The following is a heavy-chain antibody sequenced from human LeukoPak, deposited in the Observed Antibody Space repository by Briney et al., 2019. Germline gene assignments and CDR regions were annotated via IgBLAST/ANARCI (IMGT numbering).Heavy chain of an antibody. D-gene: IGHD6-13*01. CDR3: ARDRARIAAAGTLRSSAY. J-gene: IGHJ4*02. V-gene: IGHV1-18*01. CDR1: RYTFTSYG. Sequence: ASVKVSCKASRYTFTSYGISWVRQAPGQGLEWMGWISAYNGNTNYAQKLQGRVTMTTDTSTSTAYMELRSLRSDDTAVYYCARDRARIAAAGTLRSSAYWGQGTLVTVSS. CDR2: ISAYNGNT.